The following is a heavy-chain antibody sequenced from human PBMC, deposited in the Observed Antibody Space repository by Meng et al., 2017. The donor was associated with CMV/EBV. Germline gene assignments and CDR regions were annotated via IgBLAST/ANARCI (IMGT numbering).Heavy chain of an antibody. D-gene: IGHD3-10*01. V-gene: IGHV3-21*01. CDR3: ARDYPLLSYVGYGMDV. Sequence: GGSLRLSCAASGFTFSSYSMNWVRQAPGKGLEWVSSISSSSSYIYYADSVKGRFTISRDNAKNSLYLQMNSLRAEDTAVYYCARDYPLLSYVGYGMDVWGQGTTVTVSS. CDR2: ISSSSSYI. J-gene: IGHJ6*02. CDR1: GFTFSSYS.